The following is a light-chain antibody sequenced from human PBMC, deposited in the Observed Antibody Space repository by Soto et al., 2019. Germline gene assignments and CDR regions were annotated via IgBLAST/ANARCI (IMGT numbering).Light chain of an antibody. J-gene: IGKJ2*01. V-gene: IGKV3D-20*02. CDR2: GVS. CDR3: QYRSNWPPYT. Sequence: EIVLTQSPGTLPLSPGERATLSCRASQSVSSNFLAWYQQKPGQAPRLLIYGVSNRATGIPDRFSGSGSGTDFSLTISRLEPEDFAVYYCQYRSNWPPYTFGQGTKVDIK. CDR1: QSVSSNF.